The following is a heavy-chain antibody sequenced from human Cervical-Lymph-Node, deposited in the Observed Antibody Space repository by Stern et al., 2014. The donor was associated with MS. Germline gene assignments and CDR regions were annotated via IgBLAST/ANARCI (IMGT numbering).Heavy chain of an antibody. D-gene: IGHD1-26*01. CDR1: GGTFSNSG. Sequence: QVQLVESGAEVRKPGSSVKVSCKASGGTFSNSGISWVRQAPGQGLEWMGGISPLFGTTNYAQKFQGRVTITADKSTATAFLEMRSLTSDDTAVYYCARDLGVGPTAYWGQGTLVTVSS. V-gene: IGHV1-69*06. CDR2: ISPLFGTT. CDR3: ARDLGVGPTAY. J-gene: IGHJ4*02.